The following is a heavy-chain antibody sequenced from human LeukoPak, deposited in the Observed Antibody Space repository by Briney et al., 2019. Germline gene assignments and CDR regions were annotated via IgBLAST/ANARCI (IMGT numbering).Heavy chain of an antibody. Sequence: PGGSLRLSCTASGFTFGDHAMSWVRQAPGKGVEGVGFIRSKAYGGTPAYAASVKGRFTISRDDSKSIAYLQMNSLKTEDTAVYYCTREPIQLWLYYGMDFWGQGTTIIVSS. J-gene: IGHJ6*02. D-gene: IGHD5-18*01. CDR1: GFTFGDHA. CDR3: TREPIQLWLYYGMDF. CDR2: IRSKAYGGTP. V-gene: IGHV3-49*04.